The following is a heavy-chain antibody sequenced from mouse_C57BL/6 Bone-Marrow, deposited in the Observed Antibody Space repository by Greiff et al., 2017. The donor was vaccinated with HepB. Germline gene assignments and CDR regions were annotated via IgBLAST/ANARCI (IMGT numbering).Heavy chain of an antibody. J-gene: IGHJ3*01. Sequence: VQLQQSGAELVRPGASVTLSCKASGYTFTDYEMHWVKQTPVHGLEWIGAIDPETGGTAYNQKFKGKAILTADKSSSTAYMELRSLTSEESAVYYCTRCRYREWFAYWGQGTLVTVSA. CDR2: IDPETGGT. V-gene: IGHV1-15*01. D-gene: IGHD2-14*01. CDR1: GYTFTDYE. CDR3: TRCRYREWFAY.